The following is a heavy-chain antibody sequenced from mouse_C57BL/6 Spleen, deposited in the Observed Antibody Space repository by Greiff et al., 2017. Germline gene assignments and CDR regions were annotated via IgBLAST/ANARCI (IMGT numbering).Heavy chain of an antibody. CDR2: IWTGGGT. D-gene: IGHD2-4*01. CDR1: GFSLTSYA. Sequence: QVQLQQSGPGLVAPSQSLSITCTVSGFSLTSYAISWVRQPPGKGLEWLGVIWTGGGTNYNSALKSRLSISKDNSKSQVFLKMNSLQTDDTARYYCARSYDYGYYYAMDYWGQGTSVTVSS. CDR3: ARSYDYGYYYAMDY. V-gene: IGHV2-9-1*01. J-gene: IGHJ4*01.